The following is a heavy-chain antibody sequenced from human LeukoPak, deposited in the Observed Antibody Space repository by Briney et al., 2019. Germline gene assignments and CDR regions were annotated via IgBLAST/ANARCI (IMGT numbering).Heavy chain of an antibody. CDR2: ISYDGSNK. CDR1: GFTFSSYA. D-gene: IGHD6-19*01. J-gene: IGHJ4*02. CDR3: ARIVAGFDY. V-gene: IGHV3-30-3*01. Sequence: GRSLRLSCAASGFTFSSYAMHWVRQAPGKGLEWVAVISYDGSNKYYADSVEGRFTISRDNSKNTLYLQMNSLRAEDAAVYYCARIVAGFDYWGQGTLVTVSS.